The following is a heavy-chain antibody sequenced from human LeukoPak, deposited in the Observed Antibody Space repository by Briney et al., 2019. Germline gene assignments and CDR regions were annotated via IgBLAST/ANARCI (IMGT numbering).Heavy chain of an antibody. V-gene: IGHV3-74*01. CDR1: AFTFRTDW. CDR3: TKDHGGWYPYYFDY. J-gene: IGHJ4*02. Sequence: PGGSLRLSRVVAAFTFRTDWVDWVSQAPGEWLVWVSRINSDGSSTTYADSVKGRFTISRDNAKNTLYLQMNSLRDEDTAVYYYTKDHGGWYPYYFDYWGQGTLVTVSS. D-gene: IGHD6-19*01. CDR2: INSDGSST.